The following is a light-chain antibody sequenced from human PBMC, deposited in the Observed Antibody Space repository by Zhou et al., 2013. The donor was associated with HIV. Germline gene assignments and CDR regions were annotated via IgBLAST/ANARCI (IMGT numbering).Light chain of an antibody. J-gene: IGKJ4*01. CDR1: QSVRSSY. Sequence: VLTQSPATLSLSPGERATLSCGASQSVRSSYLAWYQQKPGLAPRLLIYDASKRATGVPDRFSGSGSGTDFTLTIRRLEPEDFAVYYCQQYDNWPPLTFGGGTRVEIK. CDR3: QQYDNWPPLT. V-gene: IGKV3D-20*01. CDR2: DAS.